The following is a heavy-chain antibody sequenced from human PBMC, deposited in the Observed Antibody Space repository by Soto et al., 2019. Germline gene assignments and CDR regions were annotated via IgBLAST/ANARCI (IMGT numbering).Heavy chain of an antibody. D-gene: IGHD2-2*01. J-gene: IGHJ6*04. Sequence: SETLSLTCTVSGGTSSSGGFFWTWMRQHPGEGLEWIGYIYYSGSTHYNPSLNSRVTLSIDTSNNQFSLKLSSVTAADTAVYYCARLYCSANSCSLGGAFDVRGKGTTVTVSS. V-gene: IGHV4-31*03. CDR2: IYYSGST. CDR3: ARLYCSANSCSLGGAFDV. CDR1: GGTSSSGGFF.